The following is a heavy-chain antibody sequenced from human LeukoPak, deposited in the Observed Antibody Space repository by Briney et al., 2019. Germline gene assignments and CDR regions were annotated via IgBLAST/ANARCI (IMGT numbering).Heavy chain of an antibody. CDR2: ISYSGST. D-gene: IGHD1-26*01. CDR1: GGSISSSSYY. J-gene: IGHJ4*02. Sequence: SETLSLTCTVSGGSISSSSYYWGWIRQPPGKGLEWIGTISYSGSTYYNPSLKSRVTISVDTSKNLFSLKLSSVTAADTAVYYCARHAGSHQNYYFYYWGQGTLVTVSS. CDR3: ARHAGSHQNYYFYY. V-gene: IGHV4-39*01.